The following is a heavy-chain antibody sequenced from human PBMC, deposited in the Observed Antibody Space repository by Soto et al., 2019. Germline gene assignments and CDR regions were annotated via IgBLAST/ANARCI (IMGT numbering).Heavy chain of an antibody. Sequence: EVQLVESGGGLVQPGRSLRLSCTASGFTFGDYAMSWFRQAPGKGLAWVGFIRSKAYGGTTEYAASVKGRFTISRDDSKSIAYLQMNSLKTEDTAVYYCTRVQLDIVVVPAARFDYWGQGTLVTVSS. CDR2: IRSKAYGGTT. V-gene: IGHV3-49*03. CDR3: TRVQLDIVVVPAARFDY. CDR1: GFTFGDYA. J-gene: IGHJ4*02. D-gene: IGHD2-2*03.